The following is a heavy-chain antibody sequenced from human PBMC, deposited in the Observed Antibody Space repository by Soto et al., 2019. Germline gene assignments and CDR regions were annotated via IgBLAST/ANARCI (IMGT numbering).Heavy chain of an antibody. CDR2: IWYDGSNK. CDR1: GFTFSSYG. Sequence: LRLSCAASGFTFSSYGMHWVRQAPGKGLEWVAVIWYDGSNKYYADSVKGRFTISRDNSKNTLYLQMNSLRAEGTAVYYCARVRLTMVRGVMNGMDVWGQGT. CDR3: ARVRLTMVRGVMNGMDV. D-gene: IGHD3-10*01. J-gene: IGHJ6*02. V-gene: IGHV3-33*01.